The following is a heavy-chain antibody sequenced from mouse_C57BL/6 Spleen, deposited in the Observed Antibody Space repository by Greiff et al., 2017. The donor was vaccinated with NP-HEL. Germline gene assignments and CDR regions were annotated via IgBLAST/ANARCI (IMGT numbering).Heavy chain of an antibody. CDR3: AKEGPIYYDYDNAMDY. Sequence: VKLMESGPGLVQPSQSLSITCTVSGFSLTSYGVHWVRQSPGKGLEWLGVIWRGGSTDYNAAFMSRLSITKDNSKSQVFFKMNSLQADDTAIYYCAKEGPIYYDYDNAMDYWGQGTSVTVSS. D-gene: IGHD2-4*01. J-gene: IGHJ4*01. CDR1: GFSLTSYG. V-gene: IGHV2-5*01. CDR2: IWRGGST.